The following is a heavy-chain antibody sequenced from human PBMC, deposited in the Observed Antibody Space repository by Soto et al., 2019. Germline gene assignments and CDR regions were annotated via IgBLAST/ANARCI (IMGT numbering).Heavy chain of an antibody. D-gene: IGHD3-16*02. CDR2: IYYSGST. CDR3: ARYPLRLGELSFNSHPYYFDY. CDR1: GGSISSGGYS. Sequence: PSETLSLTCAVSGGSISSGGYSWSWIRQPPGKGLEWIGYIYYSGSTNYNPSLKSRVTISVDTSKNQFSLKLSSVTAADTAVYYCARYPLRLGELSFNSHPYYFDYWGQGTLVTVSS. V-gene: IGHV4-61*08. J-gene: IGHJ4*02.